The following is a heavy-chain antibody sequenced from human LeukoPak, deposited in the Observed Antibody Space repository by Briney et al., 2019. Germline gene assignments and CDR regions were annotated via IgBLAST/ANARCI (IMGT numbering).Heavy chain of an antibody. J-gene: IGHJ4*02. CDR3: ARTGIAYCGGDCLVVVDY. D-gene: IGHD2-21*02. CDR2: INPNSGGT. CDR1: GYTFTGYY. Sequence: ASVKVSCKASGYTFTGYYMHWVRQAPGQGLEWMGWINPNSGGTNYAQKFQGRVTMTRDTSISTAYMELSRLRSDGTAVYYCARTGIAYCGGDCLVVVDYWGQGTLVTVSS. V-gene: IGHV1-2*02.